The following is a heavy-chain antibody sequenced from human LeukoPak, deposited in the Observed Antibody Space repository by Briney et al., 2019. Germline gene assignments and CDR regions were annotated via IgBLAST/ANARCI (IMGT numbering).Heavy chain of an antibody. D-gene: IGHD7-27*01. J-gene: IGHJ4*02. Sequence: PSETLSLTCTVSGGSISSSSYYWGWIRQPPGKGLEWIGSIYYSGSTYYNPSLKSRVTISVDTSKNQFSLKLSSVTAADTAVYYCARLANWGSRHFDYWGQGTLVTVSS. CDR2: IYYSGST. V-gene: IGHV4-39*07. CDR3: ARLANWGSRHFDY. CDR1: GGSISSSSYY.